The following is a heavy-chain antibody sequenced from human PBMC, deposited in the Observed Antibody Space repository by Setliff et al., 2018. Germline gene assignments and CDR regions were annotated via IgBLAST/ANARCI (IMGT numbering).Heavy chain of an antibody. CDR1: GGSLTGTSNY. CDR2: VFYTEGT. J-gene: IGHJ4*01. V-gene: IGHV4-39*01. CDR3: ANRGYDGSGKYYTLYLDY. D-gene: IGHD3-10*01. Sequence: SETLSLTCTVSGGSLTGTSNYWAWIRQPPGKGLEWIGSVFYTEGTHYNESLKSRLAISLDTSKNQFSLRLSSVTAADTAVYYCANRGYDGSGKYYTLYLDYWG.